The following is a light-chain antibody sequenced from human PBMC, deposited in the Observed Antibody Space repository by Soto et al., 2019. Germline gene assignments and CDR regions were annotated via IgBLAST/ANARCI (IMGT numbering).Light chain of an antibody. Sequence: DIQMTQSPSTLSASVGDRVTITCRASQSASSWLAWYQQKPGKAPNLLIHDASSLESGVPSRFSGSGSGTEFTLTISSRQPDDFTTYYCQQYYSYPWTFGQGTRVEIK. V-gene: IGKV1-5*01. J-gene: IGKJ1*01. CDR1: QSASSW. CDR3: QQYYSYPWT. CDR2: DAS.